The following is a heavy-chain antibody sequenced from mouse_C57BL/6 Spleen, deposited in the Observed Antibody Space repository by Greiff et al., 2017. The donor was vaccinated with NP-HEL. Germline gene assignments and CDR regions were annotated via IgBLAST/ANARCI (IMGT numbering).Heavy chain of an antibody. V-gene: IGHV1-82*01. CDR1: GYAFSSSW. CDR3: ARGTTVVGGNYFDY. CDR2: IYPGDGDT. Sequence: VQLQQSGPELVKPGASVKISCKASGYAFSSSWMNWVKQRPGKGLEWIGRIYPGDGDTNYNGKFKGKATLTADKSSSTAYMQLSSLTSEDSAVYFYARGTTVVGGNYFDYWGQGTTLTVSS. D-gene: IGHD1-1*01. J-gene: IGHJ2*01.